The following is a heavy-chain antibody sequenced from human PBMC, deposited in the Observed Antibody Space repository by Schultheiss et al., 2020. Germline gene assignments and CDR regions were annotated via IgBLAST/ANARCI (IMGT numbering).Heavy chain of an antibody. V-gene: IGHV3-47*02. CDR1: GFAFSSYV. CDR2: IGTGGDT. J-gene: IGHJ4*02. D-gene: IGHD5-12*01. Sequence: GGSLRLSCAASGFAFSSYVLHWVRRAPGKGPEWVSAIGTGGDTYYADSVMGRFTISRDNAKKSLYLQMNSLIAEDMAVYYCARVSEENIVATTFDYWGQGTLVTVSS. CDR3: ARVSEENIVATTFDY.